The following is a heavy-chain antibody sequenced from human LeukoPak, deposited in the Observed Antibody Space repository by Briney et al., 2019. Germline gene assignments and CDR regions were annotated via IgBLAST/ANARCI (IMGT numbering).Heavy chain of an antibody. D-gene: IGHD5-18*01. CDR3: ARDTGDSYGNYRDLEVAFDI. V-gene: IGHV1-18*01. CDR2: ISAYNGNT. J-gene: IGHJ3*02. Sequence: ASVKVSCKASGYTFTSYGISWVRQAPGQGLEWMGWISAYNGNTNYAQKLQGRVTMTTDTSTSTAYMELRSLRSDDTAVYYCARDTGDSYGNYRDLEVAFDIWGQGTMVTVSS. CDR1: GYTFTSYG.